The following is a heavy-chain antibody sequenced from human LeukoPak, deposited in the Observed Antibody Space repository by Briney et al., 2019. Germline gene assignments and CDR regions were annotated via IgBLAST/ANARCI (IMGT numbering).Heavy chain of an antibody. CDR2: IFSTGST. Sequence: PSETLSLTCTVSGGSISSYYGSWIRPPAGKGLEWIGRIFSTGSTNYNPSLKSRVTMSVDTSKNQFSLRLRSVTAADTAVYYCARQIASAGTAGFDFWGQGALVTVSS. D-gene: IGHD6-13*01. V-gene: IGHV4-4*07. J-gene: IGHJ4*02. CDR1: GGSISSYY. CDR3: ARQIASAGTAGFDF.